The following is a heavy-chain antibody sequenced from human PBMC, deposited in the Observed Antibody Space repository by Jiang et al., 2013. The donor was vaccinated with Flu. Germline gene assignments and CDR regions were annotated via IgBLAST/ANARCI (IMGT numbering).Heavy chain of an antibody. CDR3: ARPLRDSSGYYFDY. CDR2: IRPGDPNT. CDR1: GYSFTNYW. Sequence: KKPGESLKISCKGSGYSFTNYWIGWVRQMPGKGLEWMGIIRPGDPNTRYSPSFQGQVTISADKSISTAYLQWSSLKASDTAMYYCARPLRDSSGYYFDYWGQGTLVTVSS. V-gene: IGHV5-51*01. J-gene: IGHJ4*02. D-gene: IGHD3-22*01.